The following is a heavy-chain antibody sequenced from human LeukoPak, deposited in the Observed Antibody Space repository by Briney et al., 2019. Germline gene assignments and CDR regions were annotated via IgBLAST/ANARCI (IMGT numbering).Heavy chain of an antibody. J-gene: IGHJ3*02. Sequence: ASVKVSCKASGYTFTSYAMHWVRQAPGQRLEWMGWINAGNGNTKYSQKFQGRVTITADESTSTAYMELSSLRSEDTAVYYCAVLITMIVVVPRSDAFDIWGQGTMVTVSS. CDR1: GYTFTSYA. CDR2: INAGNGNT. V-gene: IGHV1-3*01. D-gene: IGHD3-22*01. CDR3: AVLITMIVVVPRSDAFDI.